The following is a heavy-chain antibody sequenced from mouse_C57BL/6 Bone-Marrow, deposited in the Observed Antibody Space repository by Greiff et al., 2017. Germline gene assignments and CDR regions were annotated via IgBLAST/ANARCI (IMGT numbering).Heavy chain of an antibody. Sequence: DVKLVESGGGLVKPGGSLKLSCAASGFTFSSYGMSWVRQTPDKRLEWVATISSGGRYTSYPDSVQGRFTISRDNAKNTLYLQMSSLKSEDTAIYYCARRGFTTVVAIDYWGQGTTLTVSS. CDR1: GFTFSSYG. J-gene: IGHJ2*01. V-gene: IGHV5-6*03. CDR3: ARRGFTTVVAIDY. D-gene: IGHD1-1*01. CDR2: ISSGGRYT.